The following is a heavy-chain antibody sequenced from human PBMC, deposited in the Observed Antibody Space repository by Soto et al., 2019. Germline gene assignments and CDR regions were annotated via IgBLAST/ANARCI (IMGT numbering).Heavy chain of an antibody. D-gene: IGHD6-13*01. CDR2: INHSGST. J-gene: IGHJ5*02. CDR3: ARTAAAGIYRKGWFDP. Sequence: SETLSLTCAVSGGSFSGYYWSWIRQPPGKGLEWIGEINHSGSTNYNPSLKSRVTISVDTSKNQFSLKLSSVTAADTAVYYCARTAAAGIYRKGWFDPWGQGTLVTVS. CDR1: GGSFSGYY. V-gene: IGHV4-34*01.